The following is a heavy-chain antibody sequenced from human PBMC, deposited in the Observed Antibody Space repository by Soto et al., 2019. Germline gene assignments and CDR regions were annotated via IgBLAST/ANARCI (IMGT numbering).Heavy chain of an antibody. CDR2: IYYSGST. Sequence: SETLSLTCTVSGGSISSYYWSWIRQPPGKGLEWIGYIYYSGSTNYNPSLKSRVTISVDTSKNQFSLKLSSVTAADTAVYYCARSDWSGYLDYWGQGTLVTVSS. D-gene: IGHD3-3*01. CDR3: ARSDWSGYLDY. J-gene: IGHJ4*02. V-gene: IGHV4-59*01. CDR1: GGSISSYY.